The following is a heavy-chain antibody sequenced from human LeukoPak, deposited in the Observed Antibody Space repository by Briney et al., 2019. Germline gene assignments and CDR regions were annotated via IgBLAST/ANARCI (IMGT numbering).Heavy chain of an antibody. CDR2: ISWNSGSI. Sequence: GGSLRLSCAASGFTFSSYEMNWVRQAPGKGLEWVSGISWNSGSIGYADSVKGRFTISRDNAKNSLYLQMNSLRAEDTAVYYCARVLVTAILRYFDYWGQGTMASVCS. J-gene: IGHJ4*02. CDR1: GFTFSSYE. V-gene: IGHV3-48*03. CDR3: ARVLVTAILRYFDY. D-gene: IGHD2-21*02.